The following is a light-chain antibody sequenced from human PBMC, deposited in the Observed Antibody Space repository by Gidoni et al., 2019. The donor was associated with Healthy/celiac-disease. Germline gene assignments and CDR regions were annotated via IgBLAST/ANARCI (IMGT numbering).Light chain of an antibody. J-gene: IGKJ4*01. CDR2: GAS. CDR3: QHFGN. CDR1: QSISSSQ. Sequence: EIVLTQSPGTLSLSPGQSATLSCMASQSISSSQLAWYQQKPGQAPRPLMYGASSRATGIPDRFSGSGSGTDFTLTISRLEPEDFAVYYCQHFGNFXGXTKVE. V-gene: IGKV3-20*01.